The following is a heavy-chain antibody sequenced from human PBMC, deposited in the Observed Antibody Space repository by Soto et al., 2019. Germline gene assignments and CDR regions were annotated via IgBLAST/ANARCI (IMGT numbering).Heavy chain of an antibody. CDR3: AKDLDPYYDFWSGYPYY. Sequence: QVQLVESGGGVVQPGRSLRLSCAASGFTFSSYGMHWVRQAPGKGLEWVAVISYDGSNKYYADSVKGRFTISRDNSKNTPYLQMNSLRAEDTAVYYCAKDLDPYYDFWSGYPYYWGQGTLVTVSS. D-gene: IGHD3-3*01. J-gene: IGHJ4*02. CDR1: GFTFSSYG. CDR2: ISYDGSNK. V-gene: IGHV3-30*18.